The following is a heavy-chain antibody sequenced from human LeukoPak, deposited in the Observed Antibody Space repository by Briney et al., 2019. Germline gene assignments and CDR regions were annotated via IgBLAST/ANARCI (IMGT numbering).Heavy chain of an antibody. Sequence: SETLSLTCTVSGGSISSYYWSWIRQPPGKGLEWIGYIHYSGSTNYNPSLKSRVTISVDTSTNQFSLKLSSVTAADTAVYYCARQRYDILTGYGRRQSNWFDPWGQGTLVTVSS. J-gene: IGHJ5*02. CDR1: GGSISSYY. CDR2: IHYSGST. D-gene: IGHD3-9*01. CDR3: ARQRYDILTGYGRRQSNWFDP. V-gene: IGHV4-59*08.